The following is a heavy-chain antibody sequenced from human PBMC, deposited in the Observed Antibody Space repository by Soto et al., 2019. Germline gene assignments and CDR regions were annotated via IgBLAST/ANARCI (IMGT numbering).Heavy chain of an antibody. D-gene: IGHD3-10*01. V-gene: IGHV2-5*01. CDR2: IYWNEDK. CDR1: GFSLSTSGVG. Sequence: QITLKESGPTLVKPTQTLTLTCTFSGFSLSTSGVGVGWIRQPPGKALEWLALIYWNEDKRYSPSLKSRLTITKDTSRKQVVLTMTSMDPVDTATYYCAHSFFLDPFYYGSGSGYGMDVWGQGTTVTVSS. J-gene: IGHJ6*02. CDR3: AHSFFLDPFYYGSGSGYGMDV.